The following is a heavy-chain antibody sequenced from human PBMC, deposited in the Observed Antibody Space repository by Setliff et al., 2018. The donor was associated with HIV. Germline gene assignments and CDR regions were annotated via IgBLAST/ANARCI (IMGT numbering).Heavy chain of an antibody. D-gene: IGHD3-22*01. CDR1: GGSISGYY. Sequence: SETLSLTCTVSGGSISGYYWSWIRQSPGKVLEWIGYIYSSGSTNFNPPFKSRVTLSIDTSKNQFSLNLTSMTAADTAVYFCVRHGYYYDFIDIWGQGTVVTVSS. CDR3: VRHGYYYDFIDI. V-gene: IGHV4-4*09. CDR2: IYSSGST. J-gene: IGHJ3*02.